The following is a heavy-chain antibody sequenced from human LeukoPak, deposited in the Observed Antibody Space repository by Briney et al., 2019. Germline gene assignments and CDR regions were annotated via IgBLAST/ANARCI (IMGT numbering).Heavy chain of an antibody. CDR2: IYYSGST. D-gene: IGHD2-15*01. J-gene: IGHJ6*02. V-gene: IGHV4-59*01. CDR1: GGSISSYY. Sequence: SETLSLTCTVSGGSISSYYWSWIRQPPGKGLEWIGYIYYSGSTNYNPSLKSRVTISVDASKNQFSLKLSPVTAADTAVYYCARSLGHCSGGSCEYYGMDVWGQGTTVTVSS. CDR3: ARSLGHCSGGSCEYYGMDV.